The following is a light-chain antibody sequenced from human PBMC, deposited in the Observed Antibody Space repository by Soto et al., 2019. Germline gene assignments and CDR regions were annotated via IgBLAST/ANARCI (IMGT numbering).Light chain of an antibody. CDR1: SSDVGGYNY. Sequence: QSALTQPASVSGSPGQSITISCTGTSSDVGGYNYVSWYQHHPGKAPKVMIYEVSNRPSGVSNRFSGSKSGNTASLTVSGLQAEDEADYYCCSYTSSSTLVFGGGTKLTVL. CDR3: CSYTSSSTLV. V-gene: IGLV2-14*01. J-gene: IGLJ3*02. CDR2: EVS.